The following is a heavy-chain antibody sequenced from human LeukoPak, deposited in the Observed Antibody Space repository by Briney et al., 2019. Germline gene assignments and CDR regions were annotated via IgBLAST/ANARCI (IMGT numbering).Heavy chain of an antibody. J-gene: IGHJ4*02. CDR1: GFIFSSYS. Sequence: GGSLRLSCAASGFIFSSYSMHWVRQAPGKGLEWVAVISYDGNNKYYADFVKGRITVSRDNSINTVYLQMNSLRGEDTAVCYCARGEFNGLDYWGQGTLVTVSS. D-gene: IGHD2-8*01. V-gene: IGHV3-30-3*01. CDR3: ARGEFNGLDY. CDR2: ISYDGNNK.